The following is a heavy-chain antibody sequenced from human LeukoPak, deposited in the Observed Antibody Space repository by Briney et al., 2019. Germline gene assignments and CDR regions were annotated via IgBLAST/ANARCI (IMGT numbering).Heavy chain of an antibody. CDR1: GYTFTSYG. J-gene: IGHJ6*02. CDR2: INPNSGGT. V-gene: IGHV1-2*04. Sequence: GASVKVSCKASGYTFTSYGISWVRQAPGQGLEWMGWINPNSGGTNYAQKFQGWVTMTRDTSISTAYMELSRLRSDDTAVYYCARAQSWSYGSGSYEAYYYYYGMDVWGQGTTVTVSS. CDR3: ARAQSWSYGSGSYEAYYYYYGMDV. D-gene: IGHD3-10*01.